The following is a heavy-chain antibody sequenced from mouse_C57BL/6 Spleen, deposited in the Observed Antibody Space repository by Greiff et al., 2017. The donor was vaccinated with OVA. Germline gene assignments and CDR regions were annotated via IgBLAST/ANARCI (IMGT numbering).Heavy chain of an antibody. CDR3: AREETDYYGTYFDY. CDR2: ISYSGST. V-gene: IGHV3-1*01. Sequence: EVKLMESGPGMVKPSQSLSLTCTVTGYSITSGYDWHWIRHFPGNKLEWMGYISYSGSTNYNPSLKSRISITHDTSKNHFFLKLNSVTTEDTATYYCAREETDYYGTYFDYWGQGTTLTVSS. J-gene: IGHJ2*01. CDR1: GYSITSGYD. D-gene: IGHD1-1*01.